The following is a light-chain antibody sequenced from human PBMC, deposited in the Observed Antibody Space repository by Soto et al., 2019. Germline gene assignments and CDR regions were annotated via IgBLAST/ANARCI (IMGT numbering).Light chain of an antibody. CDR3: QQYASSPWT. Sequence: EIVLTQSPGTLSLSPGERATLSCRASQSVSSNYLAWFQQKPGQAPRLLIYGASSRATGIPDRFSGSGSGTDLTLTIRRLEPEDFEVYYCQQYASSPWTFGQGTKVEVE. CDR2: GAS. J-gene: IGKJ1*01. V-gene: IGKV3-20*01. CDR1: QSVSSNY.